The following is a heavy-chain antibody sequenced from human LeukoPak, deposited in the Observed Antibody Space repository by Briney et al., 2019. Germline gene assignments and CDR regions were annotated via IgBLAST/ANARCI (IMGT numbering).Heavy chain of an antibody. CDR3: ARDPGYSSSWYGYYFDY. D-gene: IGHD6-13*01. CDR1: GFTFSSYA. Sequence: GGSLRLSCAASGFTFSSYAMHWVRQAPGKGLEWVAVISYDGSNKYYADSVKGRFTISRDNSKNTLYLQMNSLRAEDTAVYCCARDPGYSSSWYGYYFDYWGQGTLVTVSS. CDR2: ISYDGSNK. V-gene: IGHV3-30*04. J-gene: IGHJ4*02.